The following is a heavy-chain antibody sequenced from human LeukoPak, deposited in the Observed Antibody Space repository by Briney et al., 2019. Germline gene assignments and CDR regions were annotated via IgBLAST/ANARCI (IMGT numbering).Heavy chain of an antibody. J-gene: IGHJ4*02. D-gene: IGHD3-22*01. Sequence: PGGSLRLSCAASGFTFSNYWMNWVRQAPGKGLECLANIKQDGSETYYADSVKGRFTISRDNAKNSLYLQMNSLRAEDTAVYYCARDLGSGYLDYWGQGTLVTVSS. CDR1: GFTFSNYW. CDR3: ARDLGSGYLDY. CDR2: IKQDGSET. V-gene: IGHV3-7*03.